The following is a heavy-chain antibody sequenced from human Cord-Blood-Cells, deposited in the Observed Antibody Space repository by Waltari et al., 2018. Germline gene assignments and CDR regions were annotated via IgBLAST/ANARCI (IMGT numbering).Heavy chain of an antibody. D-gene: IGHD2-2*01. J-gene: IGHJ4*02. CDR1: GYTLTELS. CDR3: ATGGRKDHIVVVPATTYDFDY. Sequence: QVQLVQSGAEVKKPGASVKVSCKVSGYTLTELSMHWVRQARGKGLEWMGGFCTDDGEAIYAEKCQGRVTMTKDTYTDTAYMELSRLRSDDTAVYYCATGGRKDHIVVVPATTYDFDYWGQGTLVTVAS. CDR2: FCTDDGEA. V-gene: IGHV1-24*01.